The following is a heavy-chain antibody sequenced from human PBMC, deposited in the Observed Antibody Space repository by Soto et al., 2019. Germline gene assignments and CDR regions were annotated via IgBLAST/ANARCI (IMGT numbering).Heavy chain of an antibody. CDR2: ISAYNGNT. V-gene: IGHV1-18*01. CDR1: GYTFTSYG. J-gene: IGHJ6*02. CDR3: ARDLLPFYYYYGTDV. Sequence: ASVKVSCKASGYTFTSYGISWVRQAPGQGLEWMGWISAYNGNTNYAQKLQGRVTMTTDTSTSTAYMELRSLRSDDTAVYYCARDLLPFYYYYGTDVWGQATTVTVSS.